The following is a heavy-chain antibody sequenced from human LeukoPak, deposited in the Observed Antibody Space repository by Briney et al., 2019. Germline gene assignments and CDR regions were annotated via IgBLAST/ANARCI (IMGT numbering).Heavy chain of an antibody. CDR1: GYSFTTYY. Sequence: ASVKVSCKASGYSFTTYYIHWVRQAPGQGLEWMGIINPSRGSTTYAQKFQDKVTVTRDTSTSTVYMELSSLRPEDTAVYYCARDRRGNGLNYDNWGKGTLVTVPS. CDR3: ARDRRGNGLNYDN. J-gene: IGHJ4*02. V-gene: IGHV1-46*01. CDR2: INPSRGST. D-gene: IGHD5-24*01.